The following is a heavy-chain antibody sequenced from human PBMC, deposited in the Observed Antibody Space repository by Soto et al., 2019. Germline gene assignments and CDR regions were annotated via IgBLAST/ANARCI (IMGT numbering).Heavy chain of an antibody. J-gene: IGHJ5*02. D-gene: IGHD2-15*01. CDR1: GGSISGNY. Sequence: QVQLQESGPGLVRPSETLSLTCTVSGGSISGNYWSWIRQPPGRGLEWIGFIYSSGGTYVSPSLNTRVTXSXAXXENQLFPTLRSGPAADAAVYSSASTPRVYWSGGTCSGWLAPWGEGNVVTVSS. CDR3: ASTPRVYWSGGTCSGWLAP. CDR2: IYSSGGT. V-gene: IGHV4-4*08.